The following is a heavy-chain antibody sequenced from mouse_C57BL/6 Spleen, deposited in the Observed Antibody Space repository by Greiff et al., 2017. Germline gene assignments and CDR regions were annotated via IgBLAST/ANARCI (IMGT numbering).Heavy chain of an antibody. CDR1: GYTFTDYY. J-gene: IGHJ3*01. Sequence: EVQLQQSGPVLVKPGASVKMSCKASGYTFTDYYMNWVKQSHGKSLEWIGVINPYNGGTSYNQKFKGKATLTVDKSSSTAYMELNSLTSEDSAVYYCARRLTTVEPLFAYWGQGTLVTVSA. D-gene: IGHD1-1*01. CDR2: INPYNGGT. V-gene: IGHV1-19*01. CDR3: ARRLTTVEPLFAY.